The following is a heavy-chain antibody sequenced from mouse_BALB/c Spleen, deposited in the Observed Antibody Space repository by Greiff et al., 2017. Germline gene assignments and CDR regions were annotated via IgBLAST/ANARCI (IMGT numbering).Heavy chain of an antibody. Sequence: EVQGVESGGGLVQPGGSRKLSCAASGFTFSSFGMHWVRQAPEKGLEWVAYISSGSSTIYYADTVKGRFTISRDNPKNTLFLQMTSLRSEDTAMYYCARSGDYDDGTGYAMDYWGQGTSVTVSS. D-gene: IGHD2-4*01. J-gene: IGHJ4*01. CDR2: ISSGSSTI. CDR1: GFTFSSFG. V-gene: IGHV5-17*02. CDR3: ARSGDYDDGTGYAMDY.